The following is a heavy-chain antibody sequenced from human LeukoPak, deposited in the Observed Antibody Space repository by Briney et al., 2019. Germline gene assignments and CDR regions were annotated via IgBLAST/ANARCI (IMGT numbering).Heavy chain of an antibody. Sequence: ASVKVSCKASGGTFSSYAISWVRQAPGQGLEWMGGIIPIFGTANSAQKFQGRVTITTDESTSTAYMELSSLRSEDPAVYYCSRDRGRAHYYYYSMDVWGKGTTVTVSS. V-gene: IGHV1-69*05. D-gene: IGHD5-24*01. J-gene: IGHJ6*03. CDR3: SRDRGRAHYYYYSMDV. CDR1: GGTFSSYA. CDR2: IIPIFGTA.